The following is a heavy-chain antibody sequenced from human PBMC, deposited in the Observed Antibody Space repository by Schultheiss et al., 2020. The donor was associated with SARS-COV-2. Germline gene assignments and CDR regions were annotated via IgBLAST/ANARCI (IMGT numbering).Heavy chain of an antibody. J-gene: IGHJ6*03. D-gene: IGHD4-17*01. Sequence: SETLSLTCAVYGGSFSGYYWAWIRLPPGKGLEWIGEINHSGSTYYNPSLKSRVTISVDTSKNQFSLKLSSVTAADTAVYYCARRTVTTIYYYYYMDVWGKGTTVTVSS. V-gene: IGHV4-34*01. CDR1: GGSFSGYY. CDR2: INHSGST. CDR3: ARRTVTTIYYYYYMDV.